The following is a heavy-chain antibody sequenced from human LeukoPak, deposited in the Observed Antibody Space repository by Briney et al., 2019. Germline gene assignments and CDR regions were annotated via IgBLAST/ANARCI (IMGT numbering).Heavy chain of an antibody. V-gene: IGHV4-39*01. J-gene: IGHJ5*02. Sequence: SETLSLTCTVSGGSISSSSYHWGWLRQPPGTGLEWIGSIYYSGSTYYNPSLKSRVTISVDTSKNKFSLKLSSVTAADTAVYYCARQGAVAGTGWFDPWGQGTLVTVSS. D-gene: IGHD6-19*01. CDR3: ARQGAVAGTGWFDP. CDR1: GGSISSSSYH. CDR2: IYYSGST.